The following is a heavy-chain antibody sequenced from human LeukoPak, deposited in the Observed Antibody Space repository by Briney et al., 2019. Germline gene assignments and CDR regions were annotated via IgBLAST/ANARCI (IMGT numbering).Heavy chain of an antibody. CDR1: GGSISSYY. J-gene: IGHJ3*02. D-gene: IGHD4-17*01. CDR2: IYYSGST. CDR3: ARPKVYGDYQGAFHI. V-gene: IGHV4-59*05. Sequence: PSETLSLTCTVSGGSISSYYWSWIRQPPGKALEWIGSIYYSGSTYYNPSLKSRVTISVDTSKNQFSLKVRSVTAADTAVYYCARPKVYGDYQGAFHIWGQGTMVTVSS.